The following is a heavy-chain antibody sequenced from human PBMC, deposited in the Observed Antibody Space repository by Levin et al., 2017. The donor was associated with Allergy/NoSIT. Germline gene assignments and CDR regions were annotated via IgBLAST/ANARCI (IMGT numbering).Heavy chain of an antibody. CDR1: GFIVRDSY. Sequence: LSLPCAASGFIVRDSYMSWIRPAPGKGLEWVSYISRGNSYTNYLDSVKGRFTISRDNAKNSLYLQMNSLRAEDTAIYYCARGRVPNDYWGQGTLVTVSS. CDR2: ISRGNSYT. V-gene: IGHV3-11*05. J-gene: IGHJ4*02. D-gene: IGHD3-10*01. CDR3: ARGRVPNDY.